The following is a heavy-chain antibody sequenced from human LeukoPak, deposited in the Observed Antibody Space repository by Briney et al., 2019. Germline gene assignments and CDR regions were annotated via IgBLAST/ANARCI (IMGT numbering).Heavy chain of an antibody. CDR2: ISSGSSTI. J-gene: IGHJ4*02. CDR1: GFSFSLYS. V-gene: IGHV3-48*01. CDR3: ARDGSNIAVAAEFYFDY. Sequence: PGGSLRLSCVASGFSFSLYSMTWVRQTPGKGLEWVSHISSGSSTIYYADSVKGRFTISRDNAKNSLYLQMDSLRVEDAAVYFCARDGSNIAVAAEFYFDYWGQGTLVTVSS. D-gene: IGHD6-19*01.